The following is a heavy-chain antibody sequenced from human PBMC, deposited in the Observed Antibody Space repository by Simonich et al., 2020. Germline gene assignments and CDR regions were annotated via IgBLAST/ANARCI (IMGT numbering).Heavy chain of an antibody. CDR3: ARVRFEAFDI. CDR1: GYTFTGYY. V-gene: IGHV1-2*02. J-gene: IGHJ3*02. Sequence: QVQLVQSGAEVKKPGASVKVSCKASGYTFTGYYMHWVRQAPGQGLGWMGWINPNRGGTNYAQKFQGRVTMTRDTTISTAYMQLSRLRSDDTAVYYCARVRFEAFDIWGQGTMVTVSS. CDR2: INPNRGGT.